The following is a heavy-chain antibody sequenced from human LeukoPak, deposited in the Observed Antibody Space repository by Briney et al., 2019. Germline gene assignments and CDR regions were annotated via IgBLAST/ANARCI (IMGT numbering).Heavy chain of an antibody. CDR2: IYYSGST. J-gene: IGHJ4*02. Sequence: SETLSLTCTVSGGSISSYYWSWIRQPPGKGLEWIGYIYYSGSTNYNPSLKSRVTISVDTSKNQFSLKLSSVTAADTAVYYCARGVGRWSQYYFDYWGQGTLVTVSS. D-gene: IGHD4-23*01. V-gene: IGHV4-59*01. CDR1: GGSISSYY. CDR3: ARGVGRWSQYYFDY.